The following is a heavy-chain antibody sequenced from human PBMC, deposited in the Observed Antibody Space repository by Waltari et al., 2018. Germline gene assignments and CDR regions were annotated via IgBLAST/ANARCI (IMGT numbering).Heavy chain of an antibody. CDR3: AKEGNVVVVPAAIVDY. Sequence: QVHLVESGGGVVQPGGSLRLSCAASGFTFTSYCIHWVRQAPGRGLGWVAFISFDGSNRYYAASVQVRFTISRDKNENTLYLQRSSLRAEDTAVYYCAKEGNVVVVPAAIVDYWGQGTRVTVSA. V-gene: IGHV3-30*02. D-gene: IGHD2-2*01. CDR2: ISFDGSNR. CDR1: GFTFTSYC. J-gene: IGHJ4*02.